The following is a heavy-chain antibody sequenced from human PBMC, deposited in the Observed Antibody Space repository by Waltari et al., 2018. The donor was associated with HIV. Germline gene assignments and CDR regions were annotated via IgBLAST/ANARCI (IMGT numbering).Heavy chain of an antibody. CDR3: ARPIGRGQDY. CDR2: IKQDGSEK. CDR1: GFTFSSYW. Sequence: EVQLVESGGGLVQPGGSLRLSCAASGFTFSSYWMSWVRQAQGKGLEWVANIKQDGSEKNYVDSVKGRFTISRDNAKNSLYLQMNSLRVEDTAVYYCARPIGRGQDYWGQGTLVTVSS. V-gene: IGHV3-7*01. J-gene: IGHJ4*02.